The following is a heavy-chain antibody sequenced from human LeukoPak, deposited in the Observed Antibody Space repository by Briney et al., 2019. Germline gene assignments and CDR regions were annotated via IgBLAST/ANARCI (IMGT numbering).Heavy chain of an antibody. V-gene: IGHV4-59*08. D-gene: IGHD7-27*01. CDR1: GGSISSYY. J-gene: IGHJ3*02. CDR3: ARRSGWGSYPFDI. CDR2: IYYSGST. Sequence: SETLSLTCTVSGGSISSYYWSWIRQPPGKGLEWIGYIYYSGSTNYSPSLKSRLTISVDTSKNQFSLKLSSVTAADTAVYFCARRSGWGSYPFDIWGQGTMVTVSS.